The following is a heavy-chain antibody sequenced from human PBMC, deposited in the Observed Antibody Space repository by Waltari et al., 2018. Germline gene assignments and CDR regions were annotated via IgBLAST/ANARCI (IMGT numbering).Heavy chain of an antibody. CDR2: FDPEDGET. Sequence: QVQLVQSGAEVKKPGASVKVSCKASGYTFTSYGISWVRQAPGQGLEWMGGFDPEDGETIYAQKFQGRVTMTEDTSTDTAYMELSSLRSEDTAVYYCTRDGGHDSGDFEDNWGQGSLVTVSS. CDR3: TRDGGHDSGDFEDN. CDR1: GYTFTSYG. V-gene: IGHV1-24*01. D-gene: IGHD4-17*01. J-gene: IGHJ4*02.